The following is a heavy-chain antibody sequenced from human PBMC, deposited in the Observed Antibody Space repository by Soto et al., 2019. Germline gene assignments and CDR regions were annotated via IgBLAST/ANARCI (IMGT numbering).Heavy chain of an antibody. CDR1: GYTFTNFG. J-gene: IGHJ4*02. D-gene: IGHD3-22*01. Sequence: ASVKVSCKASGYTFTNFGIHWVRQAPGQSLEWMGWIIAGNGNTKYSQKFHGRVTITRVTSATTVYMELGSLIPEDTAVYYCARTYYYESSGSMASTFEYWGQGTLVTVSS. CDR2: IIAGNGNT. V-gene: IGHV1-3*01. CDR3: ARTYYYESSGSMASTFEY.